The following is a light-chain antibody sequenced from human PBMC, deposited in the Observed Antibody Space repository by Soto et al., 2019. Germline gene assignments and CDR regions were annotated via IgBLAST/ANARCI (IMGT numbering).Light chain of an antibody. CDR1: SSDVGGYNY. Sequence: QSALTQPASVSGSPGQSITISCTGTSSDVGGYNYVSWYQQHPGKAPKLMIYDVTNRPSGVSNRFSGSKSGNTASLTISGLQAEDEADYYCNSYTRSSTLVFGGGTQLTVL. CDR3: NSYTRSSTLV. J-gene: IGLJ2*01. CDR2: DVT. V-gene: IGLV2-14*01.